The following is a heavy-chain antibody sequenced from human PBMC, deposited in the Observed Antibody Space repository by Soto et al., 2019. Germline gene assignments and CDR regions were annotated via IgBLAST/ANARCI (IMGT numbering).Heavy chain of an antibody. CDR2: IRDKANDSAT. Sequence: EVLLVDSGGGLVQPGGSLKLSCAASGFSFSASAIHWVRQAPGKGLEWVGRIRDKANDSATRYAESVRGRFTISRDESKNRASLQMNSLKTEDPPVYYCTRQDENVWGKYHYGGQGTLDTVS. V-gene: IGHV3-73*01. J-gene: IGHJ4*02. CDR1: GFSFSASA. CDR3: TRQDENVWGKYHY. D-gene: IGHD3-16*01.